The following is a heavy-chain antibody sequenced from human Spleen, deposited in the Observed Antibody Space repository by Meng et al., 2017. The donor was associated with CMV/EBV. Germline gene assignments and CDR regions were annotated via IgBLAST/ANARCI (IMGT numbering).Heavy chain of an antibody. J-gene: IGHJ4*02. CDR1: GGSISSYY. CDR3: ARDHGVGALPDY. CDR2: IYYSGST. D-gene: IGHD1-26*01. Sequence: SETLSLTCTVSGGSISSYYWSWIRQPPGKGLEWIGYIYYSGSTNYNPSLKSRVTISVDTSKNQFSLKLSSVTAADTAVYYCARDHGVGALPDYWGQGTRVTVSS. V-gene: IGHV4-59*12.